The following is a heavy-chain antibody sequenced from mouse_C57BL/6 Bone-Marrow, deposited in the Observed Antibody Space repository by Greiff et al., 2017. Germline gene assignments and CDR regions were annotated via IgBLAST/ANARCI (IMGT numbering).Heavy chain of an antibody. CDR2: IDPEDGDT. D-gene: IGHD1-1*01. V-gene: IGHV14-1*01. CDR1: GFNIKDYY. J-gene: IGHJ4*01. Sequence: EVQLQQSGAELVRPGASVKLSCTASGFNIKDYYMHWVKQRPEQGLEWIGRIDPEDGDTEYAPKFQGKATMTADTSSTTAYLQLSSLTSEDTAVYYCTPYYYGSSYDAMDYWGQGTSVTVSS. CDR3: TPYYYGSSYDAMDY.